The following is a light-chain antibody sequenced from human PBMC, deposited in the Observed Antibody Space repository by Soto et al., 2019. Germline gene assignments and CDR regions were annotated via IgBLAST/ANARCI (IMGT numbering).Light chain of an antibody. CDR3: QQSGRSGT. CDR1: QSISSAY. Sequence: AQGTGALSWAPGERATLSWRASQSISSAYLAWYQQKPGQAPRLLIYAVFRRAPGIPDRFSGAGSGTDFTLHITRLEIEDLAVHSCQQSGRSGTFGPRTKVDIK. V-gene: IGKV3-20*01. CDR2: AVF. J-gene: IGKJ1*01.